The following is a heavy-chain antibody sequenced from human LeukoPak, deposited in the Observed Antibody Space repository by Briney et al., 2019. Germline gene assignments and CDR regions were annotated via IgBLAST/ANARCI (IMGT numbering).Heavy chain of an antibody. Sequence: GGSLRLSCAASGFTFSSHNMNWVRQAPMKGLEWVSSIGTDGSYIYYADSVQGRFTISRDNAKNSLYLRMNSLTAEDTAVYYCARKMKTGDRVGTFDIWGQGTMVTVSS. CDR3: ARKMKTGDRVGTFDI. D-gene: IGHD1-1*01. V-gene: IGHV3-21*01. CDR1: GFTFSSHN. J-gene: IGHJ3*02. CDR2: IGTDGSYI.